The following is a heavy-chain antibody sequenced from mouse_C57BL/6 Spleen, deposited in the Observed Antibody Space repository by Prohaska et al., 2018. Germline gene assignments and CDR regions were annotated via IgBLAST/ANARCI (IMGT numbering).Heavy chain of an antibody. D-gene: IGHD2-5*01. V-gene: IGHV1-76*01. J-gene: IGHJ4*01. CDR1: GYTFTDYY. Sequence: SVKLSCKASGYTFTDYYINWVKQRPGQGLEWIARIYPGSGNTYYNEKFKGKATLTAEKSSSTAYMQLSSLTSEDSAVYYCARGGYSNSAMDYWGQGTSVTVSS. CDR3: ARGGYSNSAMDY. CDR2: IYPGSGNT.